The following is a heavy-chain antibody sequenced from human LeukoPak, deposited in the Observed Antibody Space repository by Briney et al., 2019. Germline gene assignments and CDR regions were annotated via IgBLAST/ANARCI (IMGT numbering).Heavy chain of an antibody. V-gene: IGHV3-23*01. D-gene: IGHD2-15*01. CDR3: ARYCGAASCYSGFDY. CDR2: IRGDGGT. Sequence: GGSLRLSCAASGFTFGSYVMSWVRQAPGKGPEWVSAIRGDGGTYYADSVKGQFTISRDNSKNTLYLQMNSLGGEDTALYYCARYCGAASCYSGFDYWGQGTLVTVAS. CDR1: GFTFGSYV. J-gene: IGHJ4*02.